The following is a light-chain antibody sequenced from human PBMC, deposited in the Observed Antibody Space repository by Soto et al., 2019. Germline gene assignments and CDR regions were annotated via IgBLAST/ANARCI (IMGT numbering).Light chain of an antibody. J-gene: IGKJ1*01. CDR1: QSTSTW. CDR3: QQYITYPYA. CDR2: EAS. V-gene: IGKV1-5*03. Sequence: DIPMTQSPSTLSASVGDRVTITCRASQSTSTWLAWCQQRPGKTPKLLISEASKLESGVPSRFSGSGSGTEFALTISSLQPDDFATYYCQQYITYPYAFGQGTKVEIK.